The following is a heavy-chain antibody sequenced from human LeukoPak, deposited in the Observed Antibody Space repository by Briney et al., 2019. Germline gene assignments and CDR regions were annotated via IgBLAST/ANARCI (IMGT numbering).Heavy chain of an antibody. CDR3: ARLLGSSYYSFDS. CDR1: GGSITSNYHY. Sequence: SETLSLTCTVSGGSITSNYHYWGWIRQPPGKGLEWMGNIYHSGPTYYSPSLQSRITISVDTSKNQFYVKLRSVTAADTAVYYCARLLGSSYYSFDSWGQGTLVTVSS. D-gene: IGHD3-22*01. V-gene: IGHV4-39*01. J-gene: IGHJ4*02. CDR2: IYHSGPT.